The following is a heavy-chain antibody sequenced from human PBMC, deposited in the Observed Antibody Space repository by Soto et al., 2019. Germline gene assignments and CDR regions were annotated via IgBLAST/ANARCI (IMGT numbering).Heavy chain of an antibody. V-gene: IGHV4-31*03. J-gene: IGHJ5*02. Sequence: SETLSLTCTVSGGSISSGGYYWSWIRQHPGKGLEWIGYIYYSGSTYYNPSPKSRVTISVDTSKNQFSLKLSSVTAADTAVYYCARDQYSNYENWFDPWGQGTLVTVS. D-gene: IGHD4-4*01. CDR3: ARDQYSNYENWFDP. CDR2: IYYSGST. CDR1: GGSISSGGYY.